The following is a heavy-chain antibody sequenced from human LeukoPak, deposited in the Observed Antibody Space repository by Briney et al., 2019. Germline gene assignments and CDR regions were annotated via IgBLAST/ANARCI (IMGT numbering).Heavy chain of an antibody. CDR3: AKVGEYDSSGFFDY. J-gene: IGHJ4*02. V-gene: IGHV3-30*18. CDR2: ISYDGSNK. CDR1: GFTFSSYG. Sequence: GRSLRLSCAASGFTFSSYGMHWVRQAPGKGLEWVAVISYDGSNKYYADSVKGRFTISRDNSKNTLYLQMNSLRAEDTAVYYCAKVGEYDSSGFFDYWGQGTLVTVSS. D-gene: IGHD3-22*01.